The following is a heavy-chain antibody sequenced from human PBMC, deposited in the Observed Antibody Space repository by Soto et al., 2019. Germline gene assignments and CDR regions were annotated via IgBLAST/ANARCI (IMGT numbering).Heavy chain of an antibody. CDR1: GFTFSTYS. CDR2: ISSTSSTI. Sequence: PGGSLRLSCTTSGFTFSTYSMNWVRQAPGKGLEWVSYISSTSSTIYYADSVKARFTISRDNAKNSLYLQMNSLRDEDTAVYYCARDNRGMMVNWGQGTLVTVSS. V-gene: IGHV3-48*02. D-gene: IGHD2-21*01. CDR3: ARDNRGMMVN. J-gene: IGHJ4*02.